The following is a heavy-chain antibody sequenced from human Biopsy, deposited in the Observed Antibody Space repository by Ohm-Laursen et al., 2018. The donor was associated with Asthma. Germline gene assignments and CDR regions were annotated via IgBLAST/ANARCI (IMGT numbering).Heavy chain of an antibody. CDR2: LFHSGTT. V-gene: IGHV4-30-2*01. D-gene: IGHD3-22*01. J-gene: IGHJ6*02. CDR1: GGSISSGGYY. Sequence: SETLSLTCTVSGGSISSGGYYWSWIRQHPGKGLEWIAYLFHSGTTYYNPSLKSRVTISVDRSKRQFSLKVNSVTAADTAVYYCARMITMIQAANYYSYAMDVWGQGTTVTVSS. CDR3: ARMITMIQAANYYSYAMDV.